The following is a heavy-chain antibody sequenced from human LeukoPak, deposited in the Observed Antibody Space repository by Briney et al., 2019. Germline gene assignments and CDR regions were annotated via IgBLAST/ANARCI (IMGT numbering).Heavy chain of an antibody. CDR3: ARVTIFGVVHRRYNWFDP. J-gene: IGHJ5*02. V-gene: IGHV4-59*01. D-gene: IGHD3-3*01. Sequence: SETLSLTCTVSGGSISSYYWSWIRQPPGKGLEWIGYIYYSGSTNYNPSLKSRVTISVDTSKNQVSLKLSAVTAADTAVYYCARVTIFGVVHRRYNWFDPWGQGTLVTVSS. CDR1: GGSISSYY. CDR2: IYYSGST.